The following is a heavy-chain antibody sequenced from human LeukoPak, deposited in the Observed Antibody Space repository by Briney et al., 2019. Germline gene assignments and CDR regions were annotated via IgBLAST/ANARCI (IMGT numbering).Heavy chain of an antibody. Sequence: ASVKVSCKASGYTFTSYGIIWVRQAPGQGLEWMGWISAYNGNTNYAQKLQGRVTMTTDTSTSTAYLELRSLRSEDTAVYYCAREVDILTVTYAFDIWGQGTMVTVSS. CDR1: GYTFTSYG. CDR3: AREVDILTVTYAFDI. D-gene: IGHD3-9*01. V-gene: IGHV1-18*01. J-gene: IGHJ3*02. CDR2: ISAYNGNT.